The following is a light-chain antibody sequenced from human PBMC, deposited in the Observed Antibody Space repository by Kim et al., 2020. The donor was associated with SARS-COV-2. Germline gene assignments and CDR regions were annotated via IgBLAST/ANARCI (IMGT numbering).Light chain of an antibody. CDR1: SLRSYF. CDR2: GKN. CDR3: NSRDSNDNVV. J-gene: IGLJ2*01. V-gene: IGLV3-19*01. Sequence: VALGQTVRITCQGDSLRSYFATWYQQKPGQAPIRVIYGKNNRSSGTPDRFSGSSAGNTASLTITGTQAGDEADYYCNSRDSNDNVVFGGGTQLTVL.